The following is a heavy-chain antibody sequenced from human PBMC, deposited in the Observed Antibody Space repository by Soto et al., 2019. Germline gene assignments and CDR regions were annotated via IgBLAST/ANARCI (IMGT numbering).Heavy chain of an antibody. V-gene: IGHV1-2*02. D-gene: IGHD6-19*01. CDR2: INPNSGGT. J-gene: IGHJ4*02. CDR3: ATTIGSSGWYYFDY. Sequence: ASVKVSCKASGYTFTGYYMHWVRQAPGQGLEWMGWINPNSGGTNYAQKFQGRVTMTRDTSISTAYMELSRLRSDDTAVYYCATTIGSSGWYYFDYWGQGTLVTVPQ. CDR1: GYTFTGYY.